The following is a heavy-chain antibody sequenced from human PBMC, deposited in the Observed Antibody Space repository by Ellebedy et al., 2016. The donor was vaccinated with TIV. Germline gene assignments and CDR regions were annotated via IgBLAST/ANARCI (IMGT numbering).Heavy chain of an antibody. CDR2: ISWNSGSI. CDR3: AKSVRVATIRRVGYYGMDV. Sequence: SLKISXAASGFTFDDYAMHWVRQAPGKGLEWVSGISWNSGSIGYADSVKGRFTISRDNAKNSLYLQMNSLRAEDTALYYCAKSVRVATIRRVGYYGMDVWGQGTTVTVSS. CDR1: GFTFDDYA. D-gene: IGHD5-12*01. J-gene: IGHJ6*02. V-gene: IGHV3-9*01.